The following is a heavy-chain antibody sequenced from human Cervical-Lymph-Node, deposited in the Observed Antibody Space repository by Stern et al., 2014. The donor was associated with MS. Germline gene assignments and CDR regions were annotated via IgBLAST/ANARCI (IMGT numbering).Heavy chain of an antibody. CDR1: GFTFSDYW. Sequence: VQLVESGGGLVPPGGSLRLSCAASGFTFSDYWMNWVRQAPGKGLEWVANIKKDGNEKKYLDSVKGRFTISRDNANNSFVLQMNSLKSDYAGIYYCVRKGNTGLAYWGQGTLVTVSS. D-gene: IGHD1-14*01. V-gene: IGHV3-7*01. J-gene: IGHJ4*02. CDR3: VRKGNTGLAY. CDR2: IKKDGNEK.